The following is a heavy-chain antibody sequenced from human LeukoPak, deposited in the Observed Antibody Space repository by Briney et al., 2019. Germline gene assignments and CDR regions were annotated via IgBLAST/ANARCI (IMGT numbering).Heavy chain of an antibody. J-gene: IGHJ5*02. CDR1: GGSISSSSYY. V-gene: IGHV4-39*01. CDR3: ARHPKYDLWSGPPNWFDP. CDR2: IYYSGST. D-gene: IGHD3-3*01. Sequence: QSSETLSLTCTVSGGSISSSSYYWGWIRQPPGKGLEWIGSIYYSGSTYYNPSLKSRVTISVDTSKNQFSLKLSSVTAADTAVYYCARHPKYDLWSGPPNWFDPWGQGTLVTVSS.